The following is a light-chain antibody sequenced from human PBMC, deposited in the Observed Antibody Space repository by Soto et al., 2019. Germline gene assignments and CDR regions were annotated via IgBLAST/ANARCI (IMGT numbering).Light chain of an antibody. CDR3: QQYDTYWT. CDR1: QSVSNW. CDR2: KAS. V-gene: IGKV1-5*03. Sequence: GDRVIITCRASQSVSNWLAWYQQKPGKAPNLLIDKASSLKSGVPSRFSGSGSGTVFTLTISNLQPDDFATYYCQQYDTYWTFGQGTKVEFK. J-gene: IGKJ1*01.